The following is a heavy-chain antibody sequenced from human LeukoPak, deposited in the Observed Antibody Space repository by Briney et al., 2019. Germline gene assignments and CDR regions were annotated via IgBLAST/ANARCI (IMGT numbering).Heavy chain of an antibody. CDR3: AKTRGSGSPGDYYYYMDV. Sequence: GGSLRLSCAASGFTFSSYAMSWVRQAPGKGLEWVSAISGSGGSTYYADSVKGRFTISRDNSKNTLYLQMNSLRAEDTAVYYCAKTRGSGSPGDYYYYMDVWGKETTVTVSS. CDR1: GFTFSSYA. V-gene: IGHV3-23*01. D-gene: IGHD3-10*01. CDR2: ISGSGGST. J-gene: IGHJ6*03.